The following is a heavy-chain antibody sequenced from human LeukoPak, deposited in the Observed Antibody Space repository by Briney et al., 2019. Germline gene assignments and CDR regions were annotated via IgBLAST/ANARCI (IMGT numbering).Heavy chain of an antibody. D-gene: IGHD3-10*01. CDR2: IIPIFGTA. Sequence: ASVKVSCKASGGTFSSYAISWVRQAPGQGLEWMGGIIPIFGTANYAQKFQGRVTITTDESTSTAYMELSSLRSEVTAVYYCARSLWFGESDYFDYWGQGTLVTVSS. V-gene: IGHV1-69*05. CDR3: ARSLWFGESDYFDY. J-gene: IGHJ4*02. CDR1: GGTFSSYA.